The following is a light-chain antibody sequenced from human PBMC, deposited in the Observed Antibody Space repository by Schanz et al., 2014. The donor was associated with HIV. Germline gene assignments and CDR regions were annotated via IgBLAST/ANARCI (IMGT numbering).Light chain of an antibody. CDR3: QQLNSYPLT. J-gene: IGKJ4*01. V-gene: IGKV1-17*01. CDR1: QGIRND. Sequence: IQMTQSPSSLSASVGDRVTISCRASQGIRNDLGWYQQKPGEVPKFLIYTASTLQSGVPSRFSASGSGTEFTLTISSLQPEDFATYYCQQLNSYPLTFGGGTKVEIK. CDR2: TAS.